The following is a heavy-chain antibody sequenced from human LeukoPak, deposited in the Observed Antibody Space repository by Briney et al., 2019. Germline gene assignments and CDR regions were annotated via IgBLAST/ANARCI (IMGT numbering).Heavy chain of an antibody. CDR3: VRGGLFWSGYYHHTLFDC. D-gene: IGHD3-3*01. Sequence: GGSLRLSCAASGFTFSRYWMTWVRQAPGKGLEWVANIKQDGSAKYYVDSVKGRFTISRDNAKNSLYLQMNSLRAEDTAVYYCVRGGLFWSGYYHHTLFDCWGQGTLVTVSS. CDR1: GFTFSRYW. V-gene: IGHV3-7*01. J-gene: IGHJ4*02. CDR2: IKQDGSAK.